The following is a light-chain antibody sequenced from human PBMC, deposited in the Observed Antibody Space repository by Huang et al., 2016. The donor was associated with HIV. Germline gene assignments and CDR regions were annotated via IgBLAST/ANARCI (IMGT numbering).Light chain of an antibody. CDR2: DTS. V-gene: IGKV3-11*01. J-gene: IGKJ4*01. Sequence: IVLTQSPATLSWYPGGRVTLSCRASQSVGNYIAWYQQHPGQSPRLLIYDTSNRATGTPVRFSGSGSGTDFALTISNLESEDFAVYYCQQRSSGVTFGGGTKVQVK. CDR1: QSVGNY. CDR3: QQRSSGVT.